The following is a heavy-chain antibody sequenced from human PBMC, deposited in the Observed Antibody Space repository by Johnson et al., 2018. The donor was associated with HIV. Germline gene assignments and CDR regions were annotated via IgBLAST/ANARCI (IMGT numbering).Heavy chain of an antibody. CDR1: GFTFDDYG. D-gene: IGHD5-12*01. CDR2: IYWNGGRT. CDR3: AREDVSSGYAGTFDI. Sequence: VQLVESGGGVVRPGGSLRLSCAASGFTFDDYGMSWVRQAPGKGLEWVSGIYWNGGRTAYADSVKGRYTISRDISTNTVYLQMNSLSPEDTAVYYCAREDVSSGYAGTFDIWGQGTLVTVSS. J-gene: IGHJ3*02. V-gene: IGHV3-20*04.